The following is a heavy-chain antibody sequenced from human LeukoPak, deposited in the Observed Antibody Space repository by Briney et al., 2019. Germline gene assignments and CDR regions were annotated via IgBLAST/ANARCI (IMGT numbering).Heavy chain of an antibody. CDR3: AKAGESARSRSGYYC. CDR1: GYTFTNYD. J-gene: IGHJ4*02. CDR2: MNPNSGNT. Sequence: AASVKVSCKASGYTFTNYDINWVRQATGQGLEWMGWMNPNSGNTGYAQKFQGRITITRNTSISIAYMELSGLRSEDTAMYYCAKAGESARSRSGYYCWGQGTLVTVSS. V-gene: IGHV1-8*03. D-gene: IGHD3-22*01.